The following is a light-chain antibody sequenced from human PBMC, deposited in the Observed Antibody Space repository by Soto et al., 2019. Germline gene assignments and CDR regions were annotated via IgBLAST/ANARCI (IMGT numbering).Light chain of an antibody. CDR3: QQYKNWPPIT. J-gene: IGKJ5*01. Sequence: EIVMTQYPATLSVSPGDRYTLSGMASQSVGSNLAWYQQRPGQAPRLLIYGASTRATGIPARFSGSGSGTEFTLTISSLQSEDFAVYYCQQYKNWPPITFGQWTRLEI. CDR2: GAS. CDR1: QSVGSN. V-gene: IGKV3-15*01.